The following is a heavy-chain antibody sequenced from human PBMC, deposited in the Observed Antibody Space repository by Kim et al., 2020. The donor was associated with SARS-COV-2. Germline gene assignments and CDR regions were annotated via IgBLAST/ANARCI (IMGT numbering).Heavy chain of an antibody. J-gene: IGHJ4*01. CDR3: ADTSGWYRPFDY. CDR2: VHYSVST. Sequence: SETLSLTCTVSGGSISSYYWNWIRQPPGKGLEWIGYVHYSVSTDYNPSLKSLVTISLDTSKNQFSLRLSPVTAANTAVYYGADTSGWYRPFDYWCHGILVTV. D-gene: IGHD6-19*01. CDR1: GGSISSYY. V-gene: IGHV4-59*01.